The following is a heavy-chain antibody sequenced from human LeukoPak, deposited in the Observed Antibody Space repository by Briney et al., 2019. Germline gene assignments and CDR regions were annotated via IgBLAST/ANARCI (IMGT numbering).Heavy chain of an antibody. D-gene: IGHD5-18*01. Sequence: PSQTLSLTCTVSGGSISSGGYYWSWIRQHPGKGLEWIGYIYYSGSTYYNPSLKSRVTISVDTSKNQFSLKLSSVTAADTAMYYCQGYSYAAEYFDYWGQGTLVTASS. CDR2: IYYSGST. CDR1: GGSISSGGYY. J-gene: IGHJ4*02. CDR3: QGYSYAAEYFDY. V-gene: IGHV4-31*03.